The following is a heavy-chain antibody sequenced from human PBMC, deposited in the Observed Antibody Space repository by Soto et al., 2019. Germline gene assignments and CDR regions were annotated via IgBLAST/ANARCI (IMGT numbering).Heavy chain of an antibody. V-gene: IGHV1-69*13. D-gene: IGHD6-19*01. Sequence: ASVKVSCKASGVPFSSYAISWVRQAPGQGLEWMGGIIPMFGTANYAQKFQGRVTITADESTSTGYMELSSLTSEDTAMYYCARGSHRPGIAVVGYHYRGQALLVSVS. CDR3: ARGSHRPGIAVVGYHY. CDR1: GVPFSSYA. CDR2: IIPMFGTA. J-gene: IGHJ4*02.